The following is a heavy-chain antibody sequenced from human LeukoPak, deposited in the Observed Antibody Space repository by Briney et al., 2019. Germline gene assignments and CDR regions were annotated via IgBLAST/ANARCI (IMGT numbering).Heavy chain of an antibody. V-gene: IGHV4-4*07. CDR3: Y. Sequence: SETLSLTCTVSGGSISSYYWSWIRQPAGKGLECLGRVYSSGSTNYNPSLKGRVTMSIDTSKNQFSLKLTSVTAADTAVYFDYWGQGTLVTVSS. J-gene: IGHJ4*02. CDR1: GGSISSYY. CDR2: VYSSGST.